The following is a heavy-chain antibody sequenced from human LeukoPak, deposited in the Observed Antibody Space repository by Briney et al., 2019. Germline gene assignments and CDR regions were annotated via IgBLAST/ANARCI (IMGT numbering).Heavy chain of an antibody. Sequence: ASVKVSCRASGYTFSDYYLHWVRQAPGQGLEWMGYMNPNTGNRDYGQKFQGRLTITTDTSISTAYMELSNLISEDTAIYSCAREGLDFWGQGTLVTVSS. J-gene: IGHJ4*02. V-gene: IGHV1-8*03. CDR2: MNPNTGNR. CDR1: GYTFSDYY. CDR3: AREGLDF.